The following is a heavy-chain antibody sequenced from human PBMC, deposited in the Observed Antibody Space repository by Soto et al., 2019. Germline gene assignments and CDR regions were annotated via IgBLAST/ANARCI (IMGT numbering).Heavy chain of an antibody. Sequence: SETLSLTCTVSGGSMSGNYWSWIRQPPGKGLEWIGYIYYSGTTNYNPSLKSRVTISVDTSKNQFSLKLTSVTAADTAVYFCARGGWYVDYWGQGTLVTVSS. CDR3: ARGGWYVDY. CDR1: GGSMSGNY. D-gene: IGHD6-19*01. V-gene: IGHV4-59*01. CDR2: IYYSGTT. J-gene: IGHJ4*02.